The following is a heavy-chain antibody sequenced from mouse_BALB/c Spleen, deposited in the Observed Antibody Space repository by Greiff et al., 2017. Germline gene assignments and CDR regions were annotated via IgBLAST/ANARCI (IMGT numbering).Heavy chain of an antibody. CDR2: ISSGSSTI. CDR1: GFTFSSFG. J-gene: IGHJ3*01. Sequence: EVKLVESGGGLVQPGGSRKLSCAASGFTFSSFGMHWVRQAPEKGLEWVAYISSGSSTIYYADTVKGRFTISRDNPKNTLFLQMTSLRSEDTAMYYFARNVNNVWFAYGGQGTLVTVS. CDR3: ARNVNNVWFAY. D-gene: IGHD6-1*01. V-gene: IGHV5-17*02.